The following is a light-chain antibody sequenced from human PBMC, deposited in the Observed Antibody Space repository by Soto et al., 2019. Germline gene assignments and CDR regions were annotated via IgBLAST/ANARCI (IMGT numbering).Light chain of an antibody. V-gene: IGKV3-20*01. CDR3: QHYGYSLWT. CDR1: QSVTRDY. Sequence: EFVLTQSPGTLSLSPGERATLSCRASQSVTRDYLAWYQQKPGQAPRLLIYGASSRATGIPDRFSGSGSGTDFTLTISRLEPEDFAVYYCQHYGYSLWTFGQGTKVEI. J-gene: IGKJ1*01. CDR2: GAS.